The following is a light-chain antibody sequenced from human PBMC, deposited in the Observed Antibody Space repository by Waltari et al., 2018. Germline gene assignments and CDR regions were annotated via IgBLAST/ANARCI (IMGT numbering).Light chain of an antibody. Sequence: QSALTQPASVSGSPGQSITISCSGTTSDVGGYTHVFWFQQHPGKAPKLMIYEVTYRPSGVSNRFSGSKSGNTASLTISGLQAEDEADYYCSSYTSSSLVVFGGGTKLTVL. V-gene: IGLV2-14*01. CDR1: TSDVGGYTH. J-gene: IGLJ2*01. CDR2: EVT. CDR3: SSYTSSSLVV.